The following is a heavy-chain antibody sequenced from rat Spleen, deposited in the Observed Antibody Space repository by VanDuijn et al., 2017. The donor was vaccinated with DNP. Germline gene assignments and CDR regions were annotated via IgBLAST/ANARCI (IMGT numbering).Heavy chain of an antibody. CDR1: GYTFSSFP. Sequence: EVQLVESGGGLVQSGNSLTLSCVASGYTFSSFPMAWVRQTPEKGLEWVATITTSGGRSYYPDSVKGRFTVSRDNARSSLYLQMDSLRSEDTATYYCTTFDDYWGQGVMVTVSS. J-gene: IGHJ2*01. CDR2: ITTSGGRS. V-gene: IGHV5-46*01. CDR3: TTFDDY.